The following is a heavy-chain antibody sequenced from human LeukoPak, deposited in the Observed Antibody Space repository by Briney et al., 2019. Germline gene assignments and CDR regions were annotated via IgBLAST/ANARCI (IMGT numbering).Heavy chain of an antibody. CDR2: YDPADGET. CDR3: ATQLSSGWPLRHLPFDY. V-gene: IGHV1-24*01. Sequence: GASLKVSCKVSGYTLTELSMHWVRQAPGKGLEWMGGYDPADGETIYAQKVQGRVTMTEDTSTDTAYMELSSLRSEDTAVYYCATQLSSGWPLRHLPFDYWGQGTLVTVSS. J-gene: IGHJ4*02. D-gene: IGHD3-22*01. CDR1: GYTLTELS.